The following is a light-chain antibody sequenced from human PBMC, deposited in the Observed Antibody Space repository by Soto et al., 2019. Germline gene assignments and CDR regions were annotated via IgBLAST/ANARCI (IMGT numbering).Light chain of an antibody. J-gene: IGLJ1*01. CDR2: DVS. CDR1: SNDVGGYNY. CDR3: CSYAGGGTSRV. V-gene: IGLV2-11*01. Sequence: QSALTQPRSVSGSPGQSVTISCTGTSNDVGGYNYVSWYQQHPGKAPKLMIYDVSKRPSGVSHRFSGSRSGNTASLTISGLQAEDEADYYCCSYAGGGTSRVFGTGTKLTVL.